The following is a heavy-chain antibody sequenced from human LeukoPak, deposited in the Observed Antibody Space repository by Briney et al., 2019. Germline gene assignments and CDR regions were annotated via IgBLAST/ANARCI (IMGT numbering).Heavy chain of an antibody. J-gene: IGHJ5*02. CDR1: GFTFSDYS. Sequence: GGSLRLSCAASGFTFSDYSMNWVRQAPGKGLEWVSSISSSVTYIYYADSVKGRFTISRDNAKNSLYLQMNSLRAEDTAVYYCARQPKHSYGPNWFDPWGQGTLVTVSS. CDR2: ISSSVTYI. V-gene: IGHV3-21*01. D-gene: IGHD5-18*01. CDR3: ARQPKHSYGPNWFDP.